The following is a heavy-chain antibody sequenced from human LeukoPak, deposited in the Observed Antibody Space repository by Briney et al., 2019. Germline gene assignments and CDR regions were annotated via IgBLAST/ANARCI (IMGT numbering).Heavy chain of an antibody. D-gene: IGHD3-22*01. J-gene: IGHJ5*01. CDR1: GFTFSTYA. CDR2: ISSKGDST. CDR3: VKASSDYYYDS. V-gene: IGHV3-64D*06. Sequence: GGSLRLSCSASGFTFSTYAMHWVRQAPGKGLEYVSAISSKGDSTFYADSVKGRFTISRDNSKNTLYLRMSSLRTEDTAVYYCVKASSDYYYDSWGQGTLVTVSS.